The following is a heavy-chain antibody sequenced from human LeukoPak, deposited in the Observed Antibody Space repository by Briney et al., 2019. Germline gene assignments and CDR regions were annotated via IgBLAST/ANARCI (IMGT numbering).Heavy chain of an antibody. CDR1: GFTFSSYA. V-gene: IGHV3-30*04. Sequence: GGSLRLSCAASGFTFSSYAMHWVRQAPGKGLEWVAVISYDGSNKYYADSVKGRFTISRDNSKNTLYLQMNSLRAEDTAVYYCAKGVVEMATYYFDYWGQGTLVTVSS. CDR3: AKGVVEMATYYFDY. D-gene: IGHD5-24*01. J-gene: IGHJ4*02. CDR2: ISYDGSNK.